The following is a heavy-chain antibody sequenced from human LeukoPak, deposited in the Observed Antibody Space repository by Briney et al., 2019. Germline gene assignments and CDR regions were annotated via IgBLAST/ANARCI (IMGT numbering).Heavy chain of an antibody. V-gene: IGHV3-48*03. Sequence: PGGSLRLSCAASGFTFSSYEMNWVRQAPGKGLEWVSYISSSGSTIYYADSVKGRFTISRDNAKNSLYLQMNSLRAEDTAVYYCVYGSGSLYYYYMDVWGKGTTVTVSS. CDR1: GFTFSSYE. CDR2: ISSSGSTI. J-gene: IGHJ6*03. D-gene: IGHD3-10*01. CDR3: VYGSGSLYYYYMDV.